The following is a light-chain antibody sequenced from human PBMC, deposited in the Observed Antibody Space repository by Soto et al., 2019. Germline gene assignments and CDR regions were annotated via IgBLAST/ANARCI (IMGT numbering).Light chain of an antibody. CDR3: SSYAGSNNLRVV. V-gene: IGLV2-8*01. CDR2: EVS. Sequence: QSVLTQPPSASGSAVQSVTISCTGTSSDVGGYNYVSWYQQHPGKAPKLMIYEVSKRPSGVPDRFSGSKSGNTASLTVSGLQAEDEADYYCSSYAGSNNLRVVFGGGTKVTVL. J-gene: IGLJ2*01. CDR1: SSDVGGYNY.